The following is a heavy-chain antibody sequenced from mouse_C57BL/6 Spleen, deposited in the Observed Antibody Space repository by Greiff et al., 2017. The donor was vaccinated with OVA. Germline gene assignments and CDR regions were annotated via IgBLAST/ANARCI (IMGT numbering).Heavy chain of an antibody. V-gene: IGHV5-6*01. CDR1: GFTFSSYG. J-gene: IGHJ2*01. CDR2: ISSGGSYT. D-gene: IGHD4-1*01. Sequence: EVMLVESGGDLVKPGGSLKLSCAASGFTFSSYGMSWVRQTPDKRLEWVATISSGGSYTYYPDSVKGRFTISRDYAKNTLYLQMSSLKSEDTALYYCASNWDYFDYWGQGTTLTVSS. CDR3: ASNWDYFDY.